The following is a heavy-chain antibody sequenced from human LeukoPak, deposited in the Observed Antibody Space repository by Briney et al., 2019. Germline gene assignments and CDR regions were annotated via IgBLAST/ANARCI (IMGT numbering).Heavy chain of an antibody. J-gene: IGHJ3*02. CDR3: AYRKLYSSSWMGAFDI. V-gene: IGHV3-23*01. Sequence: GGSLRLSCAASGFTFSSYAMSWVRQAPGKGLEWVSAISGSGGSTYYADSGKGRFTISRDNSKNTLYLQMSSLRAEDTAVYYCAYRKLYSSSWMGAFDIWGQGTMVTVSS. CDR2: ISGSGGST. CDR1: GFTFSSYA. D-gene: IGHD6-13*01.